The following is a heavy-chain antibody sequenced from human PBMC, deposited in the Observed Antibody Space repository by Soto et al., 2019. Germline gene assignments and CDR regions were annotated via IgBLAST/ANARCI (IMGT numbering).Heavy chain of an antibody. D-gene: IGHD2-15*01. V-gene: IGHV4-39*07. J-gene: IGHJ4*02. CDR1: GDSIGSGDYY. CDR3: ARGPIRVVRRYFDS. CDR2: VHISEST. Sequence: SETLSLTCTVSGDSIGSGDYYWSWIRQPPGKGLEWIGSVHISESTYYNPSLKSRVTILMDTSKNEFSLKLTSVTAADTAVYYCARGPIRVVRRYFDSWCQGIPVTGSS.